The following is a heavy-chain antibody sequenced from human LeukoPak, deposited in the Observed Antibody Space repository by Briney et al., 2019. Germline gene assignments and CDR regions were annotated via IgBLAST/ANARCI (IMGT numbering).Heavy chain of an antibody. CDR2: IYYSGST. CDR1: GGSISSYY. CDR3: ASSSLRYFDWSSFDY. J-gene: IGHJ4*02. Sequence: SETLSLTCTVYGGSISSYYWSWIRQPPGKGLEWIGYIYYSGSTNYNPSLKSRVTISVDTSKNQFSLKLSSVTAADTAVYYCASSSLRYFDWSSFDYWGQGTLVTVSS. D-gene: IGHD3-9*01. V-gene: IGHV4-59*01.